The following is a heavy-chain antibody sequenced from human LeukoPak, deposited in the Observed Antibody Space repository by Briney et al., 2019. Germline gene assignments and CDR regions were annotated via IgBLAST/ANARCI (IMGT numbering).Heavy chain of an antibody. CDR3: ARAAWGAPTVAGVGGRYYYYYYMDV. CDR2: IIPIFGTA. CDR1: GGTFSSYA. Sequence: ASVKVSCKASGGTFSSYAISWVRQAPGQGLEWMGGIIPIFGTANYAQKFQGRVTITADKSTSTAYMELSSLRSEDTAVYYCARAAWGAPTVAGVGGRYYYYYYMDVWGKGTTVTVSS. V-gene: IGHV1-69*06. J-gene: IGHJ6*03. D-gene: IGHD6-19*01.